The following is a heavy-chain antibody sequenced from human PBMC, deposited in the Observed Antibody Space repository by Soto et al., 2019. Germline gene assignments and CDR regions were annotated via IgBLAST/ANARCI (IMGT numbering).Heavy chain of an antibody. D-gene: IGHD5-12*01. CDR3: ASLLRPLDGYKH. CDR2: ISYDGSNK. J-gene: IGHJ1*01. CDR1: GFTFSSYA. Sequence: QVQLVESGGGVVQPGRSLRLSCAASGFTFSSYAMHWVRQAPGKGLEWVAVISYDGSNKYYADSVKGRFTISRDNSKNTLDLQMNSLSAEDTAGYYCASLLRPLDGYKHWGQGTLVTVSS. V-gene: IGHV3-30-3*01.